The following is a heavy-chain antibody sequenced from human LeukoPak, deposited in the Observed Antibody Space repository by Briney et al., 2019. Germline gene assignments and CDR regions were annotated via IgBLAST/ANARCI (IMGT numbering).Heavy chain of an antibody. J-gene: IGHJ5*02. CDR3: AGGGTIKSWIEEYNWFDP. V-gene: IGHV4-4*08. D-gene: IGHD1/OR15-1a*01. Sequence: SETLSLTCILSGGSICTYYRYWTRQPPGKGLEWIGYIYNTGNTNYNPSLKSRVTISVDTSKNQFSLKLNSVTAADTAVYFCAGGGTIKSWIEEYNWFDPWGQGTLVTVSS. CDR2: IYNTGNT. CDR1: GGSICTYY.